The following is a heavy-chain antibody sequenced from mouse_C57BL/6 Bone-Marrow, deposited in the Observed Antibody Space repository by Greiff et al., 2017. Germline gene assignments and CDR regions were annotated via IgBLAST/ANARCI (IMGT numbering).Heavy chain of an antibody. CDR2: IDPSDSYT. CDR3: AREGDYYGSSYVGYYFDY. V-gene: IGHV1-50*01. D-gene: IGHD1-1*01. J-gene: IGHJ2*01. CDR1: GYTFTSYW. Sequence: VQLQQPGAELVKPGASVKLSCKASGYTFTSYWMQWVKQRPGQGLEWIGEIDPSDSYTNYNQKFKGKATLTVDTSSSTASMQLSSLTSEDSAVYYCAREGDYYGSSYVGYYFDYWGQGTTLTVSS.